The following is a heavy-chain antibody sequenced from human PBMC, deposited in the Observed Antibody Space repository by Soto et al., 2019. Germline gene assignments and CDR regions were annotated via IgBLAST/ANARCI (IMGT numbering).Heavy chain of an antibody. V-gene: IGHV3-15*01. CDR2: ISSKTDGGTT. J-gene: IGHJ3*02. CDR1: GITFSNAW. CDR3: TTTRPGTNVFDN. Sequence: GGSLRLSCAASGITFSNAWMNWVRQAPGKGLEYIGRISSKTDGGTTEYAAPVEGRFTISRDDSKNTLYLQMGGLKTEYTAVYYCTTTRPGTNVFDNWGQGTLVTVSS. D-gene: IGHD6-13*01.